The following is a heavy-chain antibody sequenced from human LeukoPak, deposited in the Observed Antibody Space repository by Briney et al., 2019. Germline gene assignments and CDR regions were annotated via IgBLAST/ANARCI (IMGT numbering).Heavy chain of an antibody. J-gene: IGHJ4*02. D-gene: IGHD3-10*01. CDR1: GVTFSSYG. V-gene: IGHV3-33*01. CDR3: ARDIRYYYGSGSYDDY. CDR2: IWYDGSNK. Sequence: GGALRLSCAASGVTFSSYGRHWGRQAPGEGGEGGAGIWYDGSNKYYADSVKGRFTVSRDNSKDTLYLQMNSLRAEDTAVYYCARDIRYYYGSGSYDDYWGQGTLVPVSS.